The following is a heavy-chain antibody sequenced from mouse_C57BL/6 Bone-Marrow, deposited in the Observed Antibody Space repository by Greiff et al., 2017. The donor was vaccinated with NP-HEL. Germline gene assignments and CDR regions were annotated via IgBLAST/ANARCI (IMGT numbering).Heavy chain of an antibody. Sequence: EVQGVESGGGLVKPGGSLKLSCAASGFTFSSYAMSWVRQTPEKRLEWVATISDGGSYTYYPDTVKGRFTISRDNAKNNLYLQMSHLTSEDTAMYYCARGNYYGSSYGYWYFDVWGTGTTVTVSS. CDR3: ARGNYYGSSYGYWYFDV. V-gene: IGHV5-4*01. CDR1: GFTFSSYA. CDR2: ISDGGSYT. D-gene: IGHD1-1*01. J-gene: IGHJ1*03.